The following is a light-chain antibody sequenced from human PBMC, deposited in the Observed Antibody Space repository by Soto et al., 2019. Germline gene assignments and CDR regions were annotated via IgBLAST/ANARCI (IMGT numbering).Light chain of an antibody. CDR3: QQYYSYLIT. V-gene: IGKV1-8*01. CDR1: QDISSY. CDR2: AAS. Sequence: AIRLTQSPSSLSASTLHRVTITCRASQDISSYLVWYQQKPGKAPKVLIYAASILQSGVPSRFSGSGSGTDFTLTISCLQSGDFATYYCQQYYSYLITFGQGTRLQIK. J-gene: IGKJ5*01.